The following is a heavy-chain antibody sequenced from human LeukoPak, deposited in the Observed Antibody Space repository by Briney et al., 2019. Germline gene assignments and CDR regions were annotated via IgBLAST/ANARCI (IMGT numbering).Heavy chain of an antibody. Sequence: GRSLRLSCAASGFTFSSYAMHWVRQAPGKGLEWVAVISYDGSNKYYADSVKGRFTISRDNSKNTLYLQMNSLRAEDTAVYYCARGSRTYYYDSSGYYGFDYWGQGTLVTVSS. D-gene: IGHD3-22*01. J-gene: IGHJ4*02. CDR3: ARGSRTYYYDSSGYYGFDY. V-gene: IGHV3-30-3*01. CDR2: ISYDGSNK. CDR1: GFTFSSYA.